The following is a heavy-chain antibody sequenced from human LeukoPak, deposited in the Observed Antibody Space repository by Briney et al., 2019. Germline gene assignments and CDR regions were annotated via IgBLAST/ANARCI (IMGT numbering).Heavy chain of an antibody. CDR2: IYYSGST. Sequence: SETLSLTCTVSGGSISSSSYYWGRIRQPPGKGLEWIGSIYYSGSTYYNPSLKSRVTISVDTSKNQFSLKLSSVTAADTAVYYCARGHDSMVRGVITGNWFDPWGQGTLVTVSS. V-gene: IGHV4-39*01. D-gene: IGHD3-10*01. CDR3: ARGHDSMVRGVITGNWFDP. CDR1: GGSISSSSYY. J-gene: IGHJ5*02.